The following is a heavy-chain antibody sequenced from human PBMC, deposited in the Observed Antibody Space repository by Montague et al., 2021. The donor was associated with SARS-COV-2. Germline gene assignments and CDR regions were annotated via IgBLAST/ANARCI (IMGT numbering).Heavy chain of an antibody. CDR3: ARDRTTTAAAGDGFDY. D-gene: IGHD6-13*01. CDR2: TYYRSKWYN. J-gene: IGHJ4*02. V-gene: IGHV6-1*01. Sequence: CAISGDSVSSNSAAWNWIRQSPSRGLEWLGRTYYRSKWYNNYALSVKSXITINPETSKNQFSLQLNSVAPEDTAIYYCARDRTTTAAAGDGFDYWGQGTLVTVSS. CDR1: GDSVSSNSAA.